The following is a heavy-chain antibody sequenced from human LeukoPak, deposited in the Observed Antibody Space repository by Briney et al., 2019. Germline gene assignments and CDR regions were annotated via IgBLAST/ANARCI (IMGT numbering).Heavy chain of an antibody. J-gene: IGHJ4*02. V-gene: IGHV1-2*02. CDR1: GYTFTGYY. CDR2: INPNSGGT. D-gene: IGHD3-3*01. Sequence: ASVTVSFKASGYTFTGYYMHWVRQAPGQGLEWMGWINPNSGGTNYAQKFQGRVTMTRDTSISTAYMELSRLRSDDTAVYYCARGRGPDYDFWSGYLGYWGQGTLVTVSS. CDR3: ARGRGPDYDFWSGYLGY.